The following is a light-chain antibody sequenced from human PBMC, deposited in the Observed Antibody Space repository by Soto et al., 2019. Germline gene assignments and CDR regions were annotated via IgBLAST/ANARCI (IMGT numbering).Light chain of an antibody. CDR2: GAS. CDR3: QLYGSFSWR. J-gene: IGKJ1*01. CDR1: QSVSSGY. V-gene: IGKV3-20*01. Sequence: EIGLTQSPGTLSLSPGERATLSCRASQSVSSGYLAWYQQRPGQAPSLLIYGASRRATGIPDRFSGSGSGTDFTLTISRLEPEYFGVYHCQLYGSFSWRFGQGTKV.